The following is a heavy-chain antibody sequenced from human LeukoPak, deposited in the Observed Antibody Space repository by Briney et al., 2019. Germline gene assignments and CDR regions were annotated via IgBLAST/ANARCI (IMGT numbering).Heavy chain of an antibody. CDR3: ARDDRSFGGAARSDY. CDR2: IYHSGST. CDR1: GGSISSSNW. Sequence: SGTLSLTCAVSGGSISSSNWWSWVRQPPGKGLEWIGEIYHSGSTNYNPSLKSRVTISVDKSKNQFSLKLSSVTAADTAVYYCARDDRSFGGAARSDYWGQGTLVTVSS. D-gene: IGHD1-26*01. V-gene: IGHV4-4*02. J-gene: IGHJ4*02.